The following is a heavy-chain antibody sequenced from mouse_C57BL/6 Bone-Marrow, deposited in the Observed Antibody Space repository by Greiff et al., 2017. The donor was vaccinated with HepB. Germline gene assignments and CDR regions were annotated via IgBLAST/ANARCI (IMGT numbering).Heavy chain of an antibody. CDR3: ARHYGYDLYYFDY. D-gene: IGHD2-2*01. J-gene: IGHJ2*01. CDR2: ISSGSSTI. Sequence: EVKVEESGGGLVKPGGSLKLSCAASGFTFSDYGMHWVRQAPEKGLEWVAYISSGSSTIYYADTVKGRFTISRDNAKNTLFLKMTSLRSEDTAMYYCARHYGYDLYYFDYWGQGTTLTVAS. V-gene: IGHV5-17*01. CDR1: GFTFSDYG.